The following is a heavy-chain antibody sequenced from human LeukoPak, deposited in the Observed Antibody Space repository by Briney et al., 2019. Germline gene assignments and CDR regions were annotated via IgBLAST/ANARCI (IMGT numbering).Heavy chain of an antibody. CDR1: GFPFSNYG. CDR2: ISADGIDK. J-gene: IGHJ4*02. V-gene: IGHV3-30*18. CDR3: AKDKGREGDY. Sequence: PGGSLRLSCAASGFPFSNYGMHWVRQAPGKGLEWVAVISADGIDKYYADSVKGRFTISRDNSKSTLYLQMSSLRPEDTAVYYCAKDKGREGDYWGQGNLVTVSS.